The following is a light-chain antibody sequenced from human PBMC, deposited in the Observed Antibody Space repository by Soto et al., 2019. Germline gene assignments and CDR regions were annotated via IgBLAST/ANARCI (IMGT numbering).Light chain of an antibody. J-gene: IGKJ1*01. V-gene: IGKV3-20*01. Sequence: EIVLTQSPGTLSLSPGERATLSCRASQSVSRSYLAWYQQKPGQAPRLLIYGASSRATGIPDRFSGSGSGTDFTLTISRLEPEYFAVYYCQQYGSSPSFGQGTKVEIK. CDR2: GAS. CDR1: QSVSRSY. CDR3: QQYGSSPS.